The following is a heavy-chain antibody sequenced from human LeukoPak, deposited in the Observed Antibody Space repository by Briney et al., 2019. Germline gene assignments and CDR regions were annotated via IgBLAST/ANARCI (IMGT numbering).Heavy chain of an antibody. Sequence: SVKVSCKASGGTFSSYAISWVRQSPGQGLEWMGRIIPILGIANYAQKFQGRVTITADKSTSTAYMELSSLRSEDTAVYYCASVLSGIAVAGSFDPWGQGTLVTVSS. D-gene: IGHD6-19*01. V-gene: IGHV1-69*04. CDR1: GGTFSSYA. J-gene: IGHJ5*02. CDR3: ASVLSGIAVAGSFDP. CDR2: IIPILGIA.